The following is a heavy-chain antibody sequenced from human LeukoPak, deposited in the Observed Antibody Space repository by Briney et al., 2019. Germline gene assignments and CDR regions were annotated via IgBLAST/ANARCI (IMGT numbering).Heavy chain of an antibody. V-gene: IGHV3-30*18. D-gene: IGHD3-3*01. CDR2: ISYDGSVK. CDR1: GFTFSSYA. Sequence: GGSLRLSCAASGFTFSSYAMHWVRQAPGKGLEWVAVISYDGSVKYYADSVKGRFTISRDNSKNTLYLQMNSLRAEDTAVYYCANSDAFSGYYSYWGQGTLVTVSS. J-gene: IGHJ4*02. CDR3: ANSDAFSGYYSY.